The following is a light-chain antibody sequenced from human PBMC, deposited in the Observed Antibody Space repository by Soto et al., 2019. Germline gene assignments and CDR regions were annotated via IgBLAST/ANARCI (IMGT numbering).Light chain of an antibody. J-gene: IGKJ4*01. CDR3: QQRKNRPPLT. CDR2: DAS. V-gene: IGKV3-11*01. CDR1: ETVDSF. Sequence: EIVLTQSPATLSLSAGERAAISCRASETVDSFLAWYQQKPGQAPKLLIYDASKMDTGIPARFSGSGSGTDFSLTISSREPAEFAVNYCQQRKNRPPLTFGGGTKVEIK.